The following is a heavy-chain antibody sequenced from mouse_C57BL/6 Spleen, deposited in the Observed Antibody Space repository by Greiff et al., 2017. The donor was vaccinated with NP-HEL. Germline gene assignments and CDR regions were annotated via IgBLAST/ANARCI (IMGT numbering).Heavy chain of an antibody. CDR3: ARDGYYLYFDY. J-gene: IGHJ2*01. Sequence: VQLQQSGPELVKPRASVKISCKASGYTFTDYYMNWVKQSHGKSLEWIGDINPNNGGTSYNQKFKGKATLTVDKSSSTAYMELRSLTSEDSAVYYCARDGYYLYFDYWGQGTTLTVSS. V-gene: IGHV1-26*01. D-gene: IGHD2-3*01. CDR1: GYTFTDYY. CDR2: INPNNGGT.